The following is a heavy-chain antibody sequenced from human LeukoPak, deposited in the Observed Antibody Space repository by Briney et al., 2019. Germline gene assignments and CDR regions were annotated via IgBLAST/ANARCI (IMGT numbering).Heavy chain of an antibody. J-gene: IGHJ6*03. CDR3: ASLGYYYYYMDV. CDR1: GGSISSSSYY. V-gene: IGHV4-39*01. CDR2: IYYRGST. Sequence: SETLSLTCTVSGGSISSSSYYWGWIRQPPGKGLEWIGIIYYRGSTYYNPSLKSRVTISVDTSKNQFSLKLSSVSAADTAVYYCASLGYYYYYMDVWGKGTTVTVSS.